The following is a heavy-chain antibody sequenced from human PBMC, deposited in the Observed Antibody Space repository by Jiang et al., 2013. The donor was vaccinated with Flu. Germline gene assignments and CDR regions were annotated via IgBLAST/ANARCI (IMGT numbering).Heavy chain of an antibody. CDR1: GFAFRRYG. J-gene: IGHJ6*02. CDR2: VWFDGSKA. Sequence: VQLVESGGGVVQPGRSLRLSCVASGFAFRRYGMHWVRQAPGKGLEWVAVVWFDGSKAFYEESVKGRFTISRDNSKNTTYLHMDRLRAEDTSMYYCAREYYDFWTGPVPYYYGLDVWGQGTTVTVSS. D-gene: IGHD3-3*01. CDR3: AREYYDFWTGPVPYYYGLDV. V-gene: IGHV3-33*01.